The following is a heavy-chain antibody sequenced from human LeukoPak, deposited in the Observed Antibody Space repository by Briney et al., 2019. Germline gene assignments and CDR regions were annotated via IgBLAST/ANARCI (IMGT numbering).Heavy chain of an antibody. D-gene: IGHD4-23*01. J-gene: IGHJ4*02. CDR1: GFTFSSYS. V-gene: IGHV3-21*01. CDR3: ARIIQMVTYYFDY. CDR2: ISSSSSYI. Sequence: GGSLRLSCAASGFTFSSYSMNWVRQAPGKGLEWVSSISSSSSYIYYADSVKGRFTISRDNAKNSLYLQMNSLRAEDTAVYYCARIIQMVTYYFDYWGQGTLVTVSS.